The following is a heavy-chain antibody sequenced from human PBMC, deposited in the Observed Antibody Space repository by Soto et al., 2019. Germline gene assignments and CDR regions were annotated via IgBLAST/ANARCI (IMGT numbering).Heavy chain of an antibody. V-gene: IGHV3-7*05. J-gene: IGHJ4*02. Sequence: GGSLRLSCAASGFTFSSYWMSWVRQAPGKGLEWVANIKQDGSEKYYVDSVKGRFTISRDNAKNSLYLQMNSLRAEDTAVYYCAGAGDSSGYPPGGYWGQGTLVNVSS. CDR2: IKQDGSEK. D-gene: IGHD3-22*01. CDR3: AGAGDSSGYPPGGY. CDR1: GFTFSSYW.